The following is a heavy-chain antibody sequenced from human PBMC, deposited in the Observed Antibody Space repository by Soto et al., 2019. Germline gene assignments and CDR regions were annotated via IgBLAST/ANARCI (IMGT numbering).Heavy chain of an antibody. V-gene: IGHV1-69*01. Sequence: QVQLVQSGAEVKKPGSSVKVSCKASGDTFSSYAISWVRQAPGQGLEWMGGIIPIFGTANYAQKFQGRVTITADESTSRAYRELSSLRSEDTAVYYCAIYYYDSSGRDYWGQGTLVTVSS. CDR1: GDTFSSYA. CDR2: IIPIFGTA. J-gene: IGHJ4*02. D-gene: IGHD3-22*01. CDR3: AIYYYDSSGRDY.